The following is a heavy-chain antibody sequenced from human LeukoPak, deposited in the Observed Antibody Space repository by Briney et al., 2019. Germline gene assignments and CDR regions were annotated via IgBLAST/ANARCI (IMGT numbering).Heavy chain of an antibody. CDR1: GGFFSGYY. CDR2: INHSGST. V-gene: IGHV4-34*01. CDR3: ARESGYYDSSGTLDY. Sequence: SETLSLTCAVYGGFFSGYYWSWIRQPPGKGLEWIGEINHSGSTNYNPSLKSRVTVSVDKSKNQFSLKLSSVTAADTAVYYCARESGYYDSSGTLDYWGQGTLVTVSS. J-gene: IGHJ4*02. D-gene: IGHD3-22*01.